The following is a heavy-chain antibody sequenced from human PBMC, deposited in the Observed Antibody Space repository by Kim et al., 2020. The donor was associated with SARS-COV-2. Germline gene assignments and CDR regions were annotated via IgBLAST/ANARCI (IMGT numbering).Heavy chain of an antibody. J-gene: IGHJ6*01. V-gene: IGHV3-23*01. CDR3: ARRITMIRGVAVSGMDV. Sequence: GGSLRLSCAASGFTFRNYAMTWVRQAPGRGREWVSSITASGGSTYSADSVKGRFTISRDNSKNTMYVQMSSLRADDTAVYYCARRITMIRGVAVSGMDV. D-gene: IGHD3-10*01. CDR1: GFTFRNYA. CDR2: ITASGGST.